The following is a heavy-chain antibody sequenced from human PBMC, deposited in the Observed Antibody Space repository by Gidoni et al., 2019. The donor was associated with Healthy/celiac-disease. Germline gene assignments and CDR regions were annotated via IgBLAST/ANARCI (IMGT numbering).Heavy chain of an antibody. Sequence: QVQLQQSGPGLVKPSQTLSLTCAISGDSVSSNSATWNWIRQSPSRGLEWLGRTYYRSKWYYDYTVSVESRITINPDTSKNQFSLQLNSVTPEDTAVYYCVRLISGWYGWFDPWGQGTLVTVSS. CDR2: TYYRSKWYY. CDR3: VRLISGWYGWFDP. J-gene: IGHJ5*02. CDR1: GDSVSSNSAT. V-gene: IGHV6-1*01. D-gene: IGHD6-19*01.